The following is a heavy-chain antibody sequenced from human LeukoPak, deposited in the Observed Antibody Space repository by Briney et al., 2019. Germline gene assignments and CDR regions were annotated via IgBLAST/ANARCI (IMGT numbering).Heavy chain of an antibody. V-gene: IGHV3-7*01. J-gene: IGHJ4*02. CDR2: IKYDGGER. CDR1: GFTFSNYW. Sequence: GGSLRVSCVASGFTFSNYWMTWVRQAPGNGLEWLANIKYDGGERYYVDSLKGRFTISRDNAKNSLYLEMNSLRVEDTAVYYCAREKAYKDFLSDLDSWGQGTLVTVSS. CDR3: AREKAYKDFLSDLDS. D-gene: IGHD3-3*01.